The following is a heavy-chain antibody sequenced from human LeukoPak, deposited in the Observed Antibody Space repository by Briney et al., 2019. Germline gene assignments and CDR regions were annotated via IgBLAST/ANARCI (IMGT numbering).Heavy chain of an antibody. J-gene: IGHJ6*02. V-gene: IGHV4-59*01. Sequence: SETLSLTCTVSGGSISSYYWSWIRQPPGKGLEWIGYTYYSGSTNYNPSLKSRVTISVDTSKNQFSLKLSSVSAADTAVYYCARVRCSGGSCPHYYYYGMDVWGRGTTVTVSS. D-gene: IGHD2-15*01. CDR1: GGSISSYY. CDR3: ARVRCSGGSCPHYYYYGMDV. CDR2: TYYSGST.